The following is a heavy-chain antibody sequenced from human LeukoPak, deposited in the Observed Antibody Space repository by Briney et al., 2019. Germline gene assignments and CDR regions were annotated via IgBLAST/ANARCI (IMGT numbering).Heavy chain of an antibody. CDR1: GFTVSSNY. Sequence: GSLRLSCAASGFTVSSNYMSWVRQAPGKGLEWVSVIYSGGSTYYADSVKGRFTISRDNSKNTLYLQMNSLRAEDTAVYYCARQTYSYGPGPIDYWGQGTLVTVSS. V-gene: IGHV3-53*01. CDR2: IYSGGST. CDR3: ARQTYSYGPGPIDY. J-gene: IGHJ4*02. D-gene: IGHD5-18*01.